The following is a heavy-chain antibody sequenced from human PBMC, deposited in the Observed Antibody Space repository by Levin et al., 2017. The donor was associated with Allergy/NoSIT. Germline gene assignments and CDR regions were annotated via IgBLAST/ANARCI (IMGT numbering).Heavy chain of an antibody. J-gene: IGHJ6*02. CDR3: ATVGVYGMDV. Sequence: SGGSLRLSCMGSGYRFTDYWTGWVRQMPGKGLEWMGIVYPGDSDTRYSPSFQGQVTISADKSISTAYLQWRSLKASDTAIYYCATVGVYGMDVWGQGTTVTVSS. D-gene: IGHD1-26*01. CDR1: GYRFTDYW. V-gene: IGHV5-51*01. CDR2: VYPGDSDT.